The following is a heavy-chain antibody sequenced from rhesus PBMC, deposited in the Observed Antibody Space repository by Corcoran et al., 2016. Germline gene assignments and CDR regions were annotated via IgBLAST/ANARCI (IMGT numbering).Heavy chain of an antibody. CDR2: IDGNSAST. Sequence: QVKLQQWGEGLVKPSETLSLTCAVYGGSISGYYYWSWIRQAPGKGLEWIGNIDGNSASTNYNPPLKNRVTISKDTSKNQFSLKLSSVTAADTAGYYCARDKGNYFDYWGQGVLVTVSS. J-gene: IGHJ4*01. D-gene: IGHD5-24*01. CDR3: ARDKGNYFDY. CDR1: GGSISGYYY. V-gene: IGHV4-73*01.